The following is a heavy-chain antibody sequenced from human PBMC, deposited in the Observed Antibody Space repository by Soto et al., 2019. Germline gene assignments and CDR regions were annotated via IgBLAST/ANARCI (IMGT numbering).Heavy chain of an antibody. CDR1: GFTFENVC. J-gene: IGHJ5*02. D-gene: IGHD3-3*01. Sequence: VHLVESGGGVVQPGVSRRLSRAASGFTFENVCMDWVRQAPGKGLEWVAVIAYDGSSKYSADSVKGRFTNSRDNTNHTMDLQVTSMTVEATAVYDCAEHLDGVAVQAFDPRGKVTLVTVSS. V-gene: IGHV3-30*03. CDR2: IAYDGSSK. CDR3: AEHLDGVAVQAFDP.